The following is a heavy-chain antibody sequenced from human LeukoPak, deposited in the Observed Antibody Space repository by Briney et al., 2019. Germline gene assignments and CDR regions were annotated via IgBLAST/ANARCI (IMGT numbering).Heavy chain of an antibody. Sequence: SETLSLTCTVSGGSISSSSYYWGWIRQPPGKGLEWIGYIYYSGSTYYNPSLKSRVTISVDTSKNQFSLKLSSVTAADTAVYYCARGQRTYNWNYDYWGQGTLVTVSS. J-gene: IGHJ4*02. CDR1: GGSISSSSYY. CDR2: IYYSGST. D-gene: IGHD1-7*01. V-gene: IGHV4-30-4*08. CDR3: ARGQRTYNWNYDY.